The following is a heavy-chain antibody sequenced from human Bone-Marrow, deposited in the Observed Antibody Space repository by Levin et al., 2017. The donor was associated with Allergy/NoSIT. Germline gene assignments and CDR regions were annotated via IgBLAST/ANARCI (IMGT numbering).Heavy chain of an antibody. CDR1: GYTFTTYG. V-gene: IGHV1-18*01. CDR2: ISVYSGIT. Sequence: PGESLKISCKASGYTFTTYGITWVRQAPGQGLEWMGWISVYSGITRFPQKFQGRVTLTTDKSTSIAYMELRSLRSDDTAVYYCARDPTGIVGTTLLPPDYWGQGTLVTVSS. CDR3: ARDPTGIVGTTLLPPDY. J-gene: IGHJ4*02. D-gene: IGHD1-26*01.